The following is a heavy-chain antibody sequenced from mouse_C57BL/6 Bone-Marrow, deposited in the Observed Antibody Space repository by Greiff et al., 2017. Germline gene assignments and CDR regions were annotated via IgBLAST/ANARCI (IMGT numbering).Heavy chain of an antibody. Sequence: DVMLVESGGGLVQPGGSLKLSCAASGFTFSDYGMAWVRQAPRKGPEWVAFISNLAYSIYYADTVTGRFTISRENAKNTLYLEMSSLRSEDTAMYYCARTGWSAWFAYWGQGTLVTVTA. CDR3: ARTGWSAWFAY. J-gene: IGHJ3*01. CDR1: GFTFSDYG. D-gene: IGHD2-3*01. CDR2: ISNLAYSI. V-gene: IGHV5-15*01.